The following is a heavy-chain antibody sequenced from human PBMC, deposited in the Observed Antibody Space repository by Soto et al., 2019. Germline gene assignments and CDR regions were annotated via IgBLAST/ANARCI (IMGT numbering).Heavy chain of an antibody. Sequence: KASETLSLTCAVSGGSISSSNWWSWVRQPPGKGLEWIGEIYHSGSTNYNPSLKSRVTISVDKSKNQFSLKLSSVTAADTAVYYCASSIVVVPAAIPEGAFDIWGQGTMVTVSS. CDR2: IYHSGST. D-gene: IGHD2-2*02. CDR1: GGSISSSNW. V-gene: IGHV4-4*02. CDR3: ASSIVVVPAAIPEGAFDI. J-gene: IGHJ3*02.